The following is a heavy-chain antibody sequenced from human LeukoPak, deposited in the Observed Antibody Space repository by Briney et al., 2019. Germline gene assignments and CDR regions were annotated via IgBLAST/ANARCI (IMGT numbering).Heavy chain of an antibody. J-gene: IGHJ4*02. CDR1: GFTFSSYA. CDR2: INCSGGST. Sequence: GGSLRLSCAASGFTFSSYAMSWVRQAPGKGLEWVSAINCSGGSTYYAASVKGRYNKSRDNSKNPLYLQMNRLRAEETAVYYCAKDDDSSGYSVYWGQGTLVTVSS. D-gene: IGHD3-22*01. V-gene: IGHV3-23*01. CDR3: AKDDDSSGYSVY.